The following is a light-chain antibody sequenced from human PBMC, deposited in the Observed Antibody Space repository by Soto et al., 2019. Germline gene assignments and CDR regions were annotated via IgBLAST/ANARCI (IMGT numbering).Light chain of an antibody. CDR1: QSLHSNF. J-gene: IGKJ3*01. V-gene: IGKV3-20*01. CDR2: SAS. Sequence: EIVLTQFPATLSLSPGERATLSCRASQSLHSNFLVWYQQKPGQAPRLLISSASRRATGIPDRFSDSGSGTDFTLTISRLDPEDFAVYYCHQSGSSPLTFGPGTKV. CDR3: HQSGSSPLT.